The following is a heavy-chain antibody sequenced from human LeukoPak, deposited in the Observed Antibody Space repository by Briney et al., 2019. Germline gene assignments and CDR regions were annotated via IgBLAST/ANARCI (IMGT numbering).Heavy chain of an antibody. Sequence: PGGSLRLSCAASGFTFSSYGMHWVRQAPGKGLEWVSSISSSSSYIYYADSVKGRFTISRDNAKNSLYLQMNSLRAEDTAVYYCARDGFDSSGWEDYWGQGTLVTVSS. J-gene: IGHJ4*02. CDR1: GFTFSSYG. CDR3: ARDGFDSSGWEDY. V-gene: IGHV3-21*01. CDR2: ISSSSSYI. D-gene: IGHD6-19*01.